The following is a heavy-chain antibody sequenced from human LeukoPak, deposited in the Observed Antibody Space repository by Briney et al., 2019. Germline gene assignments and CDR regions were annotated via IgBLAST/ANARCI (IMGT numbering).Heavy chain of an antibody. Sequence: SETLSLTCTVSGSSVSSGSYYWSWIRQPPGKGLEWIGYIYYSGSTNYNPSLKSRVTISVDTSKNQFSLKLSSVTAADTAVYYCARDTGYSSSWFSLWGQGTLVTVSS. V-gene: IGHV4-61*01. D-gene: IGHD6-13*01. CDR2: IYYSGST. CDR3: ARDTGYSSSWFSL. J-gene: IGHJ4*02. CDR1: GSSVSSGSYY.